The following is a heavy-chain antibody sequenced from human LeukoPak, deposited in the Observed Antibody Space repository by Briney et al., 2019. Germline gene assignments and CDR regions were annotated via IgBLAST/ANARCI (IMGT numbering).Heavy chain of an antibody. CDR2: INHSGST. CDR3: ARGVDIVVVVARGLNWFDP. J-gene: IGHJ5*02. Sequence: SENLSLTCAVYGGSFSGYYWSWIRQPPGKGLEWIGEINHSGSTNYNPSLKSRVTISVDTSKNQFSLKLSSVTAADTAVYYCARGVDIVVVVARGLNWFDPWGQGTLVTVSS. CDR1: GGSFSGYY. V-gene: IGHV4-34*01. D-gene: IGHD2-15*01.